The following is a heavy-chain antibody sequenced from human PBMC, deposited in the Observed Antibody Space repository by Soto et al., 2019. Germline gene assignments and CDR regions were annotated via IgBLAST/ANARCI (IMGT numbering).Heavy chain of an antibody. J-gene: IGHJ3*02. CDR2: INAGNGNT. Sequence: ASVKVSFKASGYTFTSYAMHWVRQAPGQRLEWMGWINAGNGNTKYSQKFQGRVTITRDTSASTAYMELSSLRSEDTAVYYCASYSSGWYGRAFDIWGQGTMVTVSS. D-gene: IGHD6-19*01. CDR1: GYTFTSYA. CDR3: ASYSSGWYGRAFDI. V-gene: IGHV1-3*01.